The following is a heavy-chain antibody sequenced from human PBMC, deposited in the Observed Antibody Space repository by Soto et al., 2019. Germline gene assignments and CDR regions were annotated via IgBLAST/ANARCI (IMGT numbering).Heavy chain of an antibody. Sequence: ASVKVSCKASGYTFTSYYMHWVRQAPGQGLEWMGIINPSGGSTSYAQKFQGRVTMTRDTSTSTVYMELSSLRSEDTAVYYCARDPGRGIVDRRIVGPNYYGMDVWGQGTTVTVSS. CDR1: GYTFTSYY. D-gene: IGHD3-22*01. CDR2: INPSGGST. V-gene: IGHV1-46*01. CDR3: ARDPGRGIVDRRIVGPNYYGMDV. J-gene: IGHJ6*02.